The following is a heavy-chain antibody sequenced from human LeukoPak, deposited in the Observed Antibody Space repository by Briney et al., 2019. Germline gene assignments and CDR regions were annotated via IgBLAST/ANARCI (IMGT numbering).Heavy chain of an antibody. J-gene: IGHJ4*02. D-gene: IGHD3-10*01. CDR1: GGSISSYY. Sequence: SETLSLTCTVSGGSISSYYWSWIRQPAGKGLEWIGYIYYSGSTNYNPSLKSRVTISVDTSKNQFSLKLSSVTAADTAVYYCARFSVDYYGSGSLDYWGQGTLVTVSS. V-gene: IGHV4-59*01. CDR2: IYYSGST. CDR3: ARFSVDYYGSGSLDY.